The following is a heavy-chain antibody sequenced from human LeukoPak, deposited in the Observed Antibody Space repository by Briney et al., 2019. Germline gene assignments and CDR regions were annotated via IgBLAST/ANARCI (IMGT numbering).Heavy chain of an antibody. CDR3: AGRHCSGGGCYFAGADPFDY. CDR1: GFTFSSSA. Sequence: GGSLRLSCAASGFTFSSSAMSWVRQVPGKGLEWVSGISASGGSTYYADSVRGRFTISRDNSKNTLYLQMNSLRAEDTAVYFCAGRHCSGGGCYFAGADPFDYWGQGTLVTVSS. CDR2: ISASGGST. J-gene: IGHJ4*02. D-gene: IGHD2-15*01. V-gene: IGHV3-23*01.